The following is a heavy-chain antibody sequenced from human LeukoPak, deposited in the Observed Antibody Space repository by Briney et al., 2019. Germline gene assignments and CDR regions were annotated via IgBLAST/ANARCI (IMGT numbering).Heavy chain of an antibody. J-gene: IGHJ5*02. D-gene: IGHD6-13*01. Sequence: SETLSLTCAVSGGSISSGGYSWRWLRQPPGKGLEWIGYIYHSGSTYYNPSLKCRVTISVDRSKNQFSLKLSSVTAADTAVYYCARGGGSSSLFSSWGQGTLVTVSS. CDR1: GGSISSGGYS. CDR3: ARGGGSSSLFSS. CDR2: IYHSGST. V-gene: IGHV4-30-2*01.